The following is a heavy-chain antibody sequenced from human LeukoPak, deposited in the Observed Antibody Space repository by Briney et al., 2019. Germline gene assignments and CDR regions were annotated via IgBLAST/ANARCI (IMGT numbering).Heavy chain of an antibody. CDR1: GYTFTSYD. Sequence: RASVKVSCKASGYTFTSYDINWVRQATGQGLEWMGWMNPNSGNTGYAQKFQGRVTITRNTSISTAYMELSSLRSEDTAVYYCARESYCSSTSCYFSGRGYYYYYMDVWGKGTTVTVSS. D-gene: IGHD2-2*01. CDR3: ARESYCSSTSCYFSGRGYYYYYMDV. V-gene: IGHV1-8*03. J-gene: IGHJ6*03. CDR2: MNPNSGNT.